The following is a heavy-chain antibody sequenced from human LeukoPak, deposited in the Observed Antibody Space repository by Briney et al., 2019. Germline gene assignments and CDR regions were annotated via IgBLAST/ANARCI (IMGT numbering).Heavy chain of an antibody. CDR1: GFTFSSYW. CDR3: AKDGYYYVAPNFDY. D-gene: IGHD3-22*01. V-gene: IGHV3-74*01. CDR2: INSDGSST. Sequence: PGGSLRLSCAASGFTFSSYWMHWVRQAPGKGLVWVSRINSDGSSTSYADSVKGRFTISRDNSKNTLYLQMNSLRAEDTAVYYCAKDGYYYVAPNFDYWGQGTLVTVSS. J-gene: IGHJ4*02.